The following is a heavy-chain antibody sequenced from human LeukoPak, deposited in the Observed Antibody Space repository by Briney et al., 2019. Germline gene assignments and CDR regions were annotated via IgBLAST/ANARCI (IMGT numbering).Heavy chain of an antibody. CDR3: ARGPPTVTYYYYGMDV. D-gene: IGHD4-17*01. CDR1: GYTFTGYY. V-gene: IGHV1-2*02. J-gene: IGHJ6*02. CDR2: INPNSGGT. Sequence: VASVKVSCKASGYTFTGYYMHWVRQAPGQGLEWMGWINPNSGGTNYAQKLQGRVTMTTDTSTSTAYMELMSLRSDDTAVYYCARGPPTVTYYYYGMDVWGQGTTVTVSS.